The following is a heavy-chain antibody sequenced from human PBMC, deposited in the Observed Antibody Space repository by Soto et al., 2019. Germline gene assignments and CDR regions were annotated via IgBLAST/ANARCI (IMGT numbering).Heavy chain of an antibody. V-gene: IGHV3-23*01. CDR1: GFTFSDYA. J-gene: IGHJ5*02. D-gene: IGHD2-8*01. CDR3: VLEVGVDVKTYFVP. Sequence: EVQLLESGGGLVQPGGSLRLSCAASGFTFSDYAISWVRLAPGRGLEWVPAISDSADNIYYADSVKGLFTISRDNSKNTLDLQMNSLRADATAVYFCVLEVGVDVKTYFVPWGQGTQVTVSS. CDR2: ISDSADNI.